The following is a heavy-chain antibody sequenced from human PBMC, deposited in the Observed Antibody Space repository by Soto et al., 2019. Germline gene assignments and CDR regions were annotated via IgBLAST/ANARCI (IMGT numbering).Heavy chain of an antibody. V-gene: IGHV3-30-3*01. J-gene: IGHJ4*02. Sequence: QPGRSLRLSCAASGLTFSSYAMHWVRQAPGKGLEWVAVISYDGSNKYYADSVKGRFTISRDNSKNTLYLQMNSLRAEDTAVYYCAREQYYYDSSGYYSLAYFDYWGQGTLVTVSS. D-gene: IGHD3-22*01. CDR2: ISYDGSNK. CDR3: AREQYYYDSSGYYSLAYFDY. CDR1: GLTFSSYA.